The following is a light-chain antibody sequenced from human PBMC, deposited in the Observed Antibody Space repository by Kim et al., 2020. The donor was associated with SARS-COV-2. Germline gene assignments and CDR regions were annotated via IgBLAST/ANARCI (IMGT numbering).Light chain of an antibody. V-gene: IGLV3-1*01. Sequence: SRSPGQTASFTCSGDKLGDKYVSWYQQKPGQSPLLIIYQDNKRPSGIPERFSGSNSGNTATLTISETQAMDEADYYCQAWDSSTYVFGTGTKVTVL. CDR2: QDN. J-gene: IGLJ1*01. CDR3: QAWDSSTYV. CDR1: KLGDKY.